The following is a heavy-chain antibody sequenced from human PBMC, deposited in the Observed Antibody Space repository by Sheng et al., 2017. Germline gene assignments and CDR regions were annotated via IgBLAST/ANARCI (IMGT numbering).Heavy chain of an antibody. CDR3: AEGTY. J-gene: IGHJ4*02. CDR1: GLSFSSLV. V-gene: IGHV3-30-3*02. Sequence: VQLVESGGGVVQPGRSLRLSCATSGLSFSSLVMYWVRQAPGKGLQWVATVSHDGXNKYYADSVEGRFTISRDNSKDTLYLQMNDLTGDDTAVYYCAEGTYWGQGNPGHRLL. CDR2: VSHDGXNK.